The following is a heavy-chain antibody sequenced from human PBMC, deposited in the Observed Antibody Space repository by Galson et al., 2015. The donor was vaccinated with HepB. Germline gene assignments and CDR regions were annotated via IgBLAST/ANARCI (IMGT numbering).Heavy chain of an antibody. V-gene: IGHV3-11*06. CDR3: ARGGGYSSSWYSEWWFDP. D-gene: IGHD6-13*01. Sequence: SLRLSCAASGFTFSDYYMSWIRQAPGKGLEWVSYISSSSSYTNYADSVKGRFTISRDNAKNSLYLQMNSLRAVDTAVYYCARGGGYSSSWYSEWWFDPWGQGTLVTVSS. CDR2: ISSSSSYT. J-gene: IGHJ5*02. CDR1: GFTFSDYY.